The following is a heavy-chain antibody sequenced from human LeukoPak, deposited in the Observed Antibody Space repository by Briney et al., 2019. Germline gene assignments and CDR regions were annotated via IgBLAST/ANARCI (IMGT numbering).Heavy chain of an antibody. D-gene: IGHD2-2*01. V-gene: IGHV3-23*01. CDR3: AKEYRYCTSNSCYGDDAFDI. Sequence: GGSVRLSCAASGFTFSSYAMTWLRQAPGKGLVWVSAISGSGVSTYYADSVKGRFTISRDDSKNTLYLQMSSLRAEDTALYYCAKEYRYCTSNSCYGDDAFDIWGQGTMVSVSS. CDR1: GFTFSSYA. CDR2: ISGSGVST. J-gene: IGHJ3*02.